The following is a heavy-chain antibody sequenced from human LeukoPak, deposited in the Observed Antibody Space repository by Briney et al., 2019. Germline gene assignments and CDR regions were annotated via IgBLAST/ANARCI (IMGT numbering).Heavy chain of an antibody. V-gene: IGHV3-30*18. CDR2: ISYGGKSQ. Sequence: PGGSLRLSCAASGFSCSNYGMHWVRQAPGKGLEWVAMISYGGKSQHYGDSVKGRFTISRDNSKNTVYLQMNSLRPEDSAMYYCAKDLYGGGWYNYFDPWGQGTRVTVSS. D-gene: IGHD6-19*01. CDR1: GFSCSNYG. J-gene: IGHJ5*02. CDR3: AKDLYGGGWYNYFDP.